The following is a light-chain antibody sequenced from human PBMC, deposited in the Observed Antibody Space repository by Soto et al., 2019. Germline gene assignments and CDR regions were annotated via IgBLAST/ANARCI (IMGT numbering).Light chain of an antibody. CDR2: DAS. V-gene: IGKV3D-20*02. CDR1: QTVRNNY. CDR3: HQHNNWWT. J-gene: IGKJ1*01. Sequence: EFVLTQSPGTLSLSPGERATLSCRASQTVRNNYLAWYQQKPGQAPRLLIYDASSRATGIPDRFSGGGSGTDFTLTISRLEPEDFGVYYCHQHNNWWTFGQGTKVDIK.